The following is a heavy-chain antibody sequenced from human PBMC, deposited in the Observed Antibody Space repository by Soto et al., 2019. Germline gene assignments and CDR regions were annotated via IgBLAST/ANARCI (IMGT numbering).Heavy chain of an antibody. CDR2: INPNSGAT. D-gene: IGHD5-18*01. CDR3: GRVGRYGWDFAH. J-gene: IGHJ4*02. Sequence: ASVKVSCKASGFNFAGYFLHWVRQAPGQRLERKGRINPNSGATKDAQKFQGRVTMTWDTSISSANNEQVSLRFDDAAVYYCGRVGRYGWDFAHWGKGTVVTVS. V-gene: IGHV1-2*02. CDR1: GFNFAGYF.